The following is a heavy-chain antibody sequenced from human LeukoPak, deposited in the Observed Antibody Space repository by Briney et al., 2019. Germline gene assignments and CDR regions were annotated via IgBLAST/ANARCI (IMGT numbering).Heavy chain of an antibody. V-gene: IGHV1-46*01. D-gene: IGHD5-12*01. Sequence: ASVKVSCKTSGYSFTSYYIHWVRQAPGQGLEWMGIINPSGGSTSYAQKFQDTVTMTRYTSISTAYMELSRLRSDDTAVYYCARDRGGIVATTLDYWGQGTLVTVSS. J-gene: IGHJ4*02. CDR1: GYSFTSYY. CDR3: ARDRGGIVATTLDY. CDR2: INPSGGST.